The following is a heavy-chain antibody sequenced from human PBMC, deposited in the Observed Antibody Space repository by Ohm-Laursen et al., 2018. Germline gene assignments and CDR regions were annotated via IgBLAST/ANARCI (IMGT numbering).Heavy chain of an antibody. V-gene: IGHV3-7*01. CDR2: IKQAGSEK. J-gene: IGHJ4*02. CDR1: GFTFTNDW. CDR3: ARGSSQFRY. Sequence: SLRLSCTASGFTFTNDWMSWVRQAPGKGLEWVANIKQAGSEKYYVGSVKGRFTISRDNAKNSLYLQMNSLRAEDTAVYFCARGSSQFRYWGQGTLVTVSS.